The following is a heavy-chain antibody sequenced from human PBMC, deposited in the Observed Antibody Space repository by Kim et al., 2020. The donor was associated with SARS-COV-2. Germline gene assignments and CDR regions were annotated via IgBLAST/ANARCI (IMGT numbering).Heavy chain of an antibody. D-gene: IGHD3-9*01. CDR3: AKGLGERYFDWLLNASYYYGMDV. J-gene: IGHJ6*02. CDR2: ISYDGSNK. V-gene: IGHV3-30*18. Sequence: GGSLRLSCAASGFTFSSYGMHWVRQAPGKGLEWVAVISYDGSNKYYADSVKGRFTISRDNSKNTLYLQMNSLRAEDTAVYYCAKGLGERYFDWLLNASYYYGMDVWGQGTTVTVSS. CDR1: GFTFSSYG.